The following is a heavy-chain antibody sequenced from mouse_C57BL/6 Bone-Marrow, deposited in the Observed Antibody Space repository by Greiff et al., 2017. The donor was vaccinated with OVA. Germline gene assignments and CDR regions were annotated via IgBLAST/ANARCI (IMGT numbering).Heavy chain of an antibody. D-gene: IGHD1-1*01. CDR1: GFTFSSYA. J-gene: IGHJ2*01. V-gene: IGHV5-9-1*02. CDR2: ISSGGDYI. Sequence: EVMLVEPGEGLVKPGGSLKLSCAASGFTFSSYAMSWVRQTPEKRLEWVAYISSGGDYIYYADTVKGRFTISRDNARNTLYLQMSSLKSEDTAMYYCTRGRGYYFDYWGQGTTLTVSS. CDR3: TRGRGYYFDY.